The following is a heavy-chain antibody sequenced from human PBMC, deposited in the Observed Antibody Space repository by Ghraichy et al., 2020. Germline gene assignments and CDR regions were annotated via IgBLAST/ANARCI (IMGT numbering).Heavy chain of an antibody. CDR2: INPSGGIT. Sequence: ASVKVSCKASAYTFTTYYMHWVRQAPGQGLEWMGIINPSGGITNYAQKFQGRVTMTRDTSTSTVYMDLSSLRSEDTAVYFCARERSRDSGTYYFYYFDYWGQGTLVTVSS. J-gene: IGHJ4*02. D-gene: IGHD3-10*01. CDR1: AYTFTTYY. V-gene: IGHV1-46*01. CDR3: ARERSRDSGTYYFYYFDY.